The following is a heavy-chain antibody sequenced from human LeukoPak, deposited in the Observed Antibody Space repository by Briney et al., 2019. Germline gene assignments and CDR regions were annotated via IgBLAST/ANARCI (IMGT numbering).Heavy chain of an antibody. J-gene: IGHJ4*02. V-gene: IGHV3-23*01. CDR1: GFTFSTYA. D-gene: IGHD4-11*01. CDR3: AKSPTTVTTHFDY. CDR2: ISGSGGTT. Sequence: PGGSLRLSCAASGFTFSTYAMSWVRQAPGKGLEWVSAISGSGGTTYYADSVKGRFTISRDNSMDTLYLQLNGLRAEDTALYYCAKSPTTVTTHFDYWGQGTLVTVSS.